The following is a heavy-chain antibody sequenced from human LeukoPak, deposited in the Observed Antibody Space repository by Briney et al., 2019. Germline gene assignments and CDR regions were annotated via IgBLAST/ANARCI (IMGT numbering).Heavy chain of an antibody. J-gene: IGHJ4*02. CDR1: EFTFSSYA. CDR3: AKGSCSSTTCYARFDS. D-gene: IGHD2-2*01. Sequence: LGGSLRLSCAASEFTFSSYAMSWVRQAPGKGLEWVSAISGSSGSAFYADSVKGRFSISRDNSKNTLYLHMNSLRAEDTAVYYCAKGSCSSTTCYARFDSWGQGTLVTVSS. CDR2: ISGSSGSA. V-gene: IGHV3-23*01.